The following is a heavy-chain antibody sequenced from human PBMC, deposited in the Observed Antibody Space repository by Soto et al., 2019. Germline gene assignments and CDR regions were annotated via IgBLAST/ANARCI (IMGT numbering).Heavy chain of an antibody. CDR2: IHNGERT. CDR3: SYGDSPGPIDH. J-gene: IGHJ4*02. CDR1: GASISSYY. D-gene: IGHD4-17*01. V-gene: IGHV4-59*01. Sequence: SETLSLTCSASGASISSYYWSWFRQAPGKGLEYIGYIHNGERTNYNPSLESRVTISADTSKNQFSLRLSSVTAADTAMYYCSYGDSPGPIDHWGQGTLVTVSS.